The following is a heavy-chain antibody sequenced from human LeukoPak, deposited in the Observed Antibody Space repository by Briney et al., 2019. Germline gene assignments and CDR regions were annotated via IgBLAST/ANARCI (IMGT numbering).Heavy chain of an antibody. J-gene: IGHJ6*03. V-gene: IGHV1-69*05. D-gene: IGHD2-2*01. CDR3: ARDREDIVVVPAANGGYYYYMEV. Sequence: GASVKVSCKASGYTFTSYGISWVGQAPGQGLEWMGGIIPIFGTANYAQKFQGRVTITTDESTNTAYMELSSLRSEDTAVYYCARDREDIVVVPAANGGYYYYMEVWGKGHTVTAPS. CDR1: GYTFTSYG. CDR2: IIPIFGTA.